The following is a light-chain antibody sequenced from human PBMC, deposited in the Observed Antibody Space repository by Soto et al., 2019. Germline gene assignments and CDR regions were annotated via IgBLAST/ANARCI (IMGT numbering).Light chain of an antibody. CDR1: SSDVGVYKY. V-gene: IGLV2-14*01. Sequence: QSALTQPASVSGSPGQSITISCTGSSSDVGVYKYVSWYQQHPGKAPRLMIYEVSNRPSGVSNRFSGSKSGNTASLTISGLQAEDEADYYCSSYASDSSLVFGGGTQLTVL. J-gene: IGLJ3*02. CDR3: SSYASDSSLV. CDR2: EVS.